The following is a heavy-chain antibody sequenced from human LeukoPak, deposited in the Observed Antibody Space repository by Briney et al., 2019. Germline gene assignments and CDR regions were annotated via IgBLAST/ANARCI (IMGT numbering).Heavy chain of an antibody. CDR3: ARDHIPYCSGGSCYSQTNWYFDL. CDR1: GGSISSYY. D-gene: IGHD2-15*01. Sequence: SETLSLTCTVSGGSISSYYWSWIRQPAGKGLEWIGRIYTSGSTNYNPSLKNRVTMSVDTSKNQFSLKLSSVTAADTAVYYCARDHIPYCSGGSCYSQTNWYFDLWGRGTLVTVSS. J-gene: IGHJ2*01. V-gene: IGHV4-4*07. CDR2: IYTSGST.